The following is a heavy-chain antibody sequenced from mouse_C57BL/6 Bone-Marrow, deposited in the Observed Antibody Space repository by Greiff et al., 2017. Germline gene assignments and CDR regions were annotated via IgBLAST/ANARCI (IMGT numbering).Heavy chain of an antibody. CDR1: GYTFTDYN. J-gene: IGHJ3*01. V-gene: IGHV1-18*01. CDR3: ARSKGWFAY. Sequence: VHVKQSGPELVKPGASVKIPCKASGYTFTDYNMDWVKQSHGKSLEWIGDINPNNGGTIYNQKFKGQATLTVDKSSSTAYMELRSLTSEDTAVYYCARSKGWFAYWGQGTLVTVSA. CDR2: INPNNGGT.